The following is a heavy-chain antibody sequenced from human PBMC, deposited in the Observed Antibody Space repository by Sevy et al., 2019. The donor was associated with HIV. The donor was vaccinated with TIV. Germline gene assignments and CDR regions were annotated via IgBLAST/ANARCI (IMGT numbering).Heavy chain of an antibody. CDR1: GYSISSGYY. CDR3: ANPGSTSFYYYYGMDV. V-gene: IGHV4-38-2*02. J-gene: IGHJ6*02. D-gene: IGHD2-2*01. Sequence: SETLSLTCTVSGYSISSGYYWGWIRQPPGKGLEWIGNIYHSGSTYYNPSLKSRVTISVDTSKNQFSLKLSSVTAADTAVYYCANPGSTSFYYYYGMDVWSQGTTVTVSS. CDR2: IYHSGST.